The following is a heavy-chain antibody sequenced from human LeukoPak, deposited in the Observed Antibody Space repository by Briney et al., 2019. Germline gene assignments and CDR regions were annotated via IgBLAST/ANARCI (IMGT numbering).Heavy chain of an antibody. J-gene: IGHJ4*02. CDR1: GFTFSSYG. CDR2: IRYDGSNK. Sequence: PGGSLRLSCAASGFTFSSYGMHWVRQAPGKGLEWVAFIRYDGSNKYYADSVKGRFTISRDNSKNTLYLQMNSLRAEDTAVYYCAKDGPWELLTFDYWGQGTLVTVSS. D-gene: IGHD1-26*01. V-gene: IGHV3-30*02. CDR3: AKDGPWELLTFDY.